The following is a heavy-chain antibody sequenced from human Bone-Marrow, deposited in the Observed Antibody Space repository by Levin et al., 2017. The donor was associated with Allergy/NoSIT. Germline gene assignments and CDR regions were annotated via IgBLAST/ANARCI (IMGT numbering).Heavy chain of an antibody. V-gene: IGHV3-23*01. CDR1: GFTFSTYG. J-gene: IGHJ4*02. Sequence: PGGSLRLSCVASGFTFSTYGISWVRQAPGKGLEWVSAYSRRDTTHYVDSVKGRFTISRDNSKNTVYLQLSSLRSDDTAVYYCAREMPYTTGWYTVDYWGQGTPVIVSS. CDR2: YSRRDTT. CDR3: AREMPYTTGWYTVDY. D-gene: IGHD6-19*01.